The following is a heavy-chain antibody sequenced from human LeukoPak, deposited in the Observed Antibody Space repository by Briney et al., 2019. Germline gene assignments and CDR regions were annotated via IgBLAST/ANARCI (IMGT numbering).Heavy chain of an antibody. J-gene: IGHJ5*02. Sequence: PGGSLRLSCAASGFTFSSYEMNWVRQAPGKGLEWVSYISSSGSTIYYADSVKGRFTISRDNAKNSLYLQMNSLGAEDTAVYYCAREVMDYNNWFDPWGQGTLVTVSS. CDR3: AREVMDYNNWFDP. D-gene: IGHD4-11*01. V-gene: IGHV3-48*03. CDR2: ISSSGSTI. CDR1: GFTFSSYE.